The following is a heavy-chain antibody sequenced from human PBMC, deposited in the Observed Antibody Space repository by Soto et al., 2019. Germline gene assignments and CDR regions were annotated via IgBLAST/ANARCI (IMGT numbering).Heavy chain of an antibody. CDR2: ISYDGSTQ. CDR3: AKEVSRGCPDY. J-gene: IGHJ4*02. Sequence: QVQLVESGGGVVQPGRSLRLSCVASGFTFSDYGMHWVRQAPGKGLEWVAVISYDGSTQYYADSVKGRLTISRDNFKNTLYLQMNSLRAEDTAVYYCAKEVSRGCPDYWGQGTLVTVSS. V-gene: IGHV3-30*18. CDR1: GFTFSDYG. D-gene: IGHD6-19*01.